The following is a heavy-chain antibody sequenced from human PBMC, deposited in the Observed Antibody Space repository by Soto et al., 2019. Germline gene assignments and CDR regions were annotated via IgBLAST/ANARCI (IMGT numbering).Heavy chain of an antibody. V-gene: IGHV3-7*01. CDR1: GFNFSPYW. Sequence: EEQLLESGGGLVQPGGSLRLSCAASGFNFSPYWMSWVRQAPGKGLEWVANIKEDGSEKYYVDSVKGRFTISRDNAKNSLYLQMNSLRAEDTAVYFCARLRVCSPITCKYYFDYWGRGTLLTVSS. CDR3: ARLRVCSPITCKYYFDY. J-gene: IGHJ4*02. D-gene: IGHD2-2*01. CDR2: IKEDGSEK.